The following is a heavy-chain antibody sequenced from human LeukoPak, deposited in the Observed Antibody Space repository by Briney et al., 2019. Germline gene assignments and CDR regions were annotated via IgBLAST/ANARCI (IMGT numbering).Heavy chain of an antibody. J-gene: IGHJ3*02. V-gene: IGHV1-69*05. D-gene: IGHD3-3*01. Sequence: SVKVSCKASGGTFSSYAISWVRQAPGQGLEWMGGIIPIFGTANYAQKFQGRVTITTDESTSTAYMELSSLRSGDTAVYYCARNRHYDFWSGRSDAFDIWGQGTMVTVSS. CDR3: ARNRHYDFWSGRSDAFDI. CDR1: GGTFSSYA. CDR2: IIPIFGTA.